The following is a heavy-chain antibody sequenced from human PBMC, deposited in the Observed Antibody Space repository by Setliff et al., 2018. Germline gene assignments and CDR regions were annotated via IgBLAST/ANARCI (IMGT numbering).Heavy chain of an antibody. CDR1: GFTFSRSA. Sequence: GGSLRLSCAASGFTFSRSAIHWVRQASGKGLEWVGRVRGRINNFATAYDASVKGRFIIPRDDSKNTAYLQMNSLKTEDTAVYYCASDIHNDYDYFDYWGQGIQVTVSS. D-gene: IGHD4-17*01. CDR2: VRGRINNFAT. CDR3: ASDIHNDYDYFDY. V-gene: IGHV3-73*01. J-gene: IGHJ4*02.